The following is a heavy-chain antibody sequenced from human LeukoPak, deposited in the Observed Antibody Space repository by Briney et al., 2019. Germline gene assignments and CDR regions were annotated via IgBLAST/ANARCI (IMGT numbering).Heavy chain of an antibody. D-gene: IGHD6-13*01. CDR3: ARHKLGSGSYAFDI. J-gene: IGHJ3*02. CDR1: GYSFTRYW. V-gene: IGHV5-51*01. CDR2: IYPGDSDT. Sequence: GESLKISCMGSGYSFTRYWIGGVRQKPGKGLEWMGIIYPGDSDTRYSPSFQGQVTISADKSISTAYLQWSSLKASDTAMYYCARHKLGSGSYAFDIWGQGTMVTVSS.